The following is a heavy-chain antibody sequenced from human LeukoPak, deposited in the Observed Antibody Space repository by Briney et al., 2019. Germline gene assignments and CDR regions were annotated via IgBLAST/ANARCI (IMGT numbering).Heavy chain of an antibody. CDR1: GGSISSGSYY. Sequence: PSETLSLTCTVSGGSISSGSYYWSWIRQPAGKGLEWIGRIYTSRSTNYNPSLKSRVTISVDTSKNQFSLKLSSVTAADTAVYYCARDSWSGYYIPAYYMDVWGKGTTVTVSS. CDR2: IYTSRST. V-gene: IGHV4-61*02. D-gene: IGHD3-3*01. CDR3: ARDSWSGYYIPAYYMDV. J-gene: IGHJ6*03.